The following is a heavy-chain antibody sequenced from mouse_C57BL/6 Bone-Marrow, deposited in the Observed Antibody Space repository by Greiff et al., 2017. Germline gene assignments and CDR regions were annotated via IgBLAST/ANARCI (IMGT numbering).Heavy chain of an antibody. V-gene: IGHV1-81*01. Sequence: LVESGAELARPGASVKLSCKASGYTFTSYGISWVKQRTGQGLEWIGEIYPRSGNTYYNEKFKGKATLTADKSSSTAYMELRSLTSEDSAVYFCARPYDYDVDFDYWGQGTTLTVSS. CDR3: ARPYDYDVDFDY. CDR2: IYPRSGNT. CDR1: GYTFTSYG. D-gene: IGHD2-4*01. J-gene: IGHJ2*01.